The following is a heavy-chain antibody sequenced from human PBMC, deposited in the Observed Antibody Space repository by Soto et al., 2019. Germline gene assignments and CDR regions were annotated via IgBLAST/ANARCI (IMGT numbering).Heavy chain of an antibody. D-gene: IGHD4-4*01. CDR3: ARGGNYESYYMAV. V-gene: IGHV4-59*01. CDR1: GGSISSYY. J-gene: IGHJ6*03. CDR2: IYYSGST. Sequence: SETLSLTCTVSGGSISSYYWSWIRQPPGKGLEWIGYIYYSGSTNYNPSLKSRVTISVDTSKNQFSLKLSSVTAADTAVYYCARGGNYESYYMAVWGKGTTVTVSS.